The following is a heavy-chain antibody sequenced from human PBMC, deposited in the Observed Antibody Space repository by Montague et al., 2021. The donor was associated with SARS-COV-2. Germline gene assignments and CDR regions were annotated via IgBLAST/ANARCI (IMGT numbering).Heavy chain of an antibody. J-gene: IGHJ3*02. V-gene: IGHV4-59*01. CDR3: ARDWRLCGVACYEDSFDS. CDR2: ISYSGHT. Sequence: SETLSLTCTVSGGSISPYYWSWIRQPPGKGLEWIGEISYSGHTNYNPSLKSRVTISVDTSKNQFSLTLSSVAAADTAIYYCARDWRLCGVACYEDSFDSWGQGTLVTVSS. D-gene: IGHD2-21*01. CDR1: GGSISPYY.